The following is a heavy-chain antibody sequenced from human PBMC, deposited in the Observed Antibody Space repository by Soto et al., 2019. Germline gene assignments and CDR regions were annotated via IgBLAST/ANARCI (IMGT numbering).Heavy chain of an antibody. CDR3: SKDPYSGVLGPGAIGFDP. J-gene: IGHJ5*02. Sequence: GGSLRLSCAASGFTFSNYAMTWVRQGPGKGLEWVSAISGSGGSAYYADSVKGRFTISRDNSKNTLYLQMNSLRADDSGVYYCSKDPYSGVLGPGAIGFDPWGPGTLVTVSS. D-gene: IGHD2-2*01. CDR1: GFTFSNYA. CDR2: ISGSGGSA. V-gene: IGHV3-23*01.